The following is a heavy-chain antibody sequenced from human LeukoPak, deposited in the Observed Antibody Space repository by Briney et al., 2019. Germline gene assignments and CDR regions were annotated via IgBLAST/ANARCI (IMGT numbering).Heavy chain of an antibody. J-gene: IGHJ6*02. Sequence: ASVKVSCKASGYTFTSYAMHWVRQAPGQRLEWMGWINAGNGNTKYSQKCQGRVTITRDTSTSTAYMELSSLRSEDTAVYYCASSLYCSGGSCYWVDKYGMDVWGQGTTVTVSS. D-gene: IGHD2-15*01. CDR3: ASSLYCSGGSCYWVDKYGMDV. V-gene: IGHV1-3*01. CDR2: INAGNGNT. CDR1: GYTFTSYA.